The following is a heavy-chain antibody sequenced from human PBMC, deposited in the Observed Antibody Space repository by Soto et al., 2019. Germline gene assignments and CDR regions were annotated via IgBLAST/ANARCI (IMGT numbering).Heavy chain of an antibody. CDR2: IYYSGST. V-gene: IGHV4-59*01. Sequence: PSETLSLTCTVSGGSISSYYWSWVRQPPGKGLEWIGYIYYSGSTNYNPSLKSRVTISVDTSKNQFSLKLSSLTAADTAVYYCASILSPDGAVAGDWFDPWGQGTLVTVSS. D-gene: IGHD6-19*01. J-gene: IGHJ5*02. CDR1: GGSISSYY. CDR3: ASILSPDGAVAGDWFDP.